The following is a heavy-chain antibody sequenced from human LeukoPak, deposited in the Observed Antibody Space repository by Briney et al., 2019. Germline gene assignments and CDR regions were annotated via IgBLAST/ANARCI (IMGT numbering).Heavy chain of an antibody. CDR2: IIPIFGTA. J-gene: IGHJ4*02. CDR1: GGTFSSYA. V-gene: IGHV1-69*13. Sequence: SVKVSCKASGGTFSSYAISWVRQAPGQGLEWMGGIIPIFGTANYAQKFQGRVTITADESTSTAYMELSSLRSEDTAVYYSARESRPHRLYGGYVFDYWGQGTLVTVSS. D-gene: IGHD5-12*01. CDR3: ARESRPHRLYGGYVFDY.